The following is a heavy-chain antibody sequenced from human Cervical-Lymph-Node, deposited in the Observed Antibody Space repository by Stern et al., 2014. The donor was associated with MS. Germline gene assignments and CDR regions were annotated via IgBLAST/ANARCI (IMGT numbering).Heavy chain of an antibody. CDR1: GYSIGSSTW. CDR3: ASFAVGQYYFDY. CDR2: VYSSGSV. Sequence: QVQLQESGPGLVRPSDTLSLSCAVYGYSIGSSTWWAWIRQPPGKGLEWMGYVYSSGSVHYSPSLKSRVTMSVDTSTNQFFLKMSSVTAVDTAVYYCASFAVGQYYFDYWGPGTLVTVSA. D-gene: IGHD2-15*01. J-gene: IGHJ4*02. V-gene: IGHV4-28*05.